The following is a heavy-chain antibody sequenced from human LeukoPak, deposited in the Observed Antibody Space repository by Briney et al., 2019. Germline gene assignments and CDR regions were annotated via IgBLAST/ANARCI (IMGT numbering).Heavy chain of an antibody. CDR1: GGSFSGYY. V-gene: IGHV4-34*01. Sequence: PSETLSLTCAVYGGSFSGYYWSWIRQPPGKGLEWIGEINHSGSTNYNPSLKSRVTVSVDTSKNQLSLKLSSVTAADTAVYYCARGIAVHNRRLYYFDYWGQGTLVTVSS. J-gene: IGHJ4*02. CDR3: ARGIAVHNRRLYYFDY. CDR2: INHSGST. D-gene: IGHD6-19*01.